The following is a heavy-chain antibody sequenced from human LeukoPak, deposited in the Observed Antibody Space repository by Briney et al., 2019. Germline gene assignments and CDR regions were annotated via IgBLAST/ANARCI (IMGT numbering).Heavy chain of an antibody. D-gene: IGHD6-13*01. CDR2: INPKSGGT. Sequence: ASVKVSCKASGYTFTGYCMHWVRQAPGQGLEWMGWINPKSGGTNYAQKFQVRVTMTRDTSISTAYMELSRLRADDTAVYCCARSYSSSWYPHYYYHYGMDVWGQGTTVTVSS. CDR3: ARSYSSSWYPHYYYHYGMDV. V-gene: IGHV1-2*02. J-gene: IGHJ6*02. CDR1: GYTFTGYC.